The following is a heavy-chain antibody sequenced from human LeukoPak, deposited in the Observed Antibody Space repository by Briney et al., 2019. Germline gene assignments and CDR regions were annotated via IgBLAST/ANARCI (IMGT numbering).Heavy chain of an antibody. J-gene: IGHJ4*02. CDR2: INSDGSST. CDR3: ARVTGDWNDVEYFDY. V-gene: IGHV3-74*01. D-gene: IGHD1-1*01. CDR1: GFTFSSYW. Sequence: QAGGSLRLSCAASGFTFSSYWMHWVRQAPGKGLVWVSRINSDGSSTSYADSVKGRFTISRDNAKNTVYLQMNSLRAEDTAVYYCARVTGDWNDVEYFDYWGQGTLVTVSS.